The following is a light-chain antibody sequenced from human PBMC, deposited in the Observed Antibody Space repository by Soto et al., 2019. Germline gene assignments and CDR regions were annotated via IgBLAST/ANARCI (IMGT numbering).Light chain of an antibody. J-gene: IGLJ1*01. CDR2: DVS. V-gene: IGLV2-14*01. CDR1: SSDVGGYNY. Sequence: QSALTQPASVSGSPGQSITISCTGTSSDVGGYNYVSWYQQHPGKAPKFMIYDVSTRPSGVSNRFSGSKSGNTASLTISGLQPEDEADYYCSSYTTSNTRQIVFGTGTKLTVL. CDR3: SSYTTSNTRQIV.